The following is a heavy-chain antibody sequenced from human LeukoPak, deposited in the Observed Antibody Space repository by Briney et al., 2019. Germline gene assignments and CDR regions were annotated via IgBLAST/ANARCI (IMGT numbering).Heavy chain of an antibody. Sequence: GGSLRLSCEVSGFSINKYWMHWVRQAPGKGLVWVSNISNDGTPTRYADSVKGRFTISRDDAKNTLYLQMNSLRVEDTAVYYCSRDESITMTLWGQGTLVTVSS. V-gene: IGHV3-74*01. CDR3: SRDESITMTL. J-gene: IGHJ4*02. D-gene: IGHD3-22*01. CDR1: GFSINKYW. CDR2: ISNDGTPT.